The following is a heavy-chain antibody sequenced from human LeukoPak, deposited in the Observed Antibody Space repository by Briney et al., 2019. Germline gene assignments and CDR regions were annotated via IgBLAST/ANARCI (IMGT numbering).Heavy chain of an antibody. Sequence: GGSLRLSCAASGFTFSSYAMSWVRQAPGKGLEWVSATSGSGGSTYYADSVKGRFTISRDNSKNTLYLQMNSLRAEDTAVYYCANPPPPGWHAFDIWGQGTMVTVSS. V-gene: IGHV3-23*01. J-gene: IGHJ3*02. CDR3: ANPPPPGWHAFDI. D-gene: IGHD2-15*01. CDR2: TSGSGGST. CDR1: GFTFSSYA.